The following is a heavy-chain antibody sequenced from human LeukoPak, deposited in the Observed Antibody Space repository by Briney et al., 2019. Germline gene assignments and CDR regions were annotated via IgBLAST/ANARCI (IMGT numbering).Heavy chain of an antibody. CDR2: IYYSGST. J-gene: IGHJ5*02. D-gene: IGHD4-23*01. Sequence: SETLSLTCIVSGGSISSNYWSWFRQSPGKGLEWSGNIYYSGSTNYTPSLKSRVTMSVDPSKTQFSLKLSSVPAADTAVYYCARHTDYGGNSRWFDPWGQGSLVTVSS. V-gene: IGHV4-59*08. CDR3: ARHTDYGGNSRWFDP. CDR1: GGSISSNY.